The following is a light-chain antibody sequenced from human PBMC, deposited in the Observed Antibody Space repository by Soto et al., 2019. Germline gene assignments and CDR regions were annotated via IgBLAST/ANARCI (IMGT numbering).Light chain of an antibody. CDR1: QSVSSN. CDR3: QQYNNWWT. J-gene: IGKJ1*01. V-gene: IGKV3-15*01. Sequence: EIVMTQSPATRSVSPGERVTLPCRASQSVSSNLAWYQQKPGQPPRLLIYGASTRATGIPARFSGSGSGTEFTLTISSLQSEDFAVYYCQQYNNWWTFGQGTKVEIK. CDR2: GAS.